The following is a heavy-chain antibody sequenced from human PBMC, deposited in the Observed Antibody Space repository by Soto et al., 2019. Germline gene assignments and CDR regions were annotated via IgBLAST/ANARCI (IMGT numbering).Heavy chain of an antibody. D-gene: IGHD3-9*01. CDR3: ARQGILTGYYPFDY. CDR1: GGSISSYY. V-gene: IGHV4-59*08. J-gene: IGHJ4*02. Sequence: PSETLSLTCTVPGGSISSYYWSWIRQPPGKGLEWIGYIYYSGSTNYNPSLKSRVTISVDTSKNQFSLKLSSVTAADTAVYYCARQGILTGYYPFDYWGQGTLVTVSS. CDR2: IYYSGST.